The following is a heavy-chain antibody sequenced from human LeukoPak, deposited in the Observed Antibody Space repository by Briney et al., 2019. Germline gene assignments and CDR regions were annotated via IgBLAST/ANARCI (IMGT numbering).Heavy chain of an antibody. V-gene: IGHV4-59*08. J-gene: IGHJ3*02. Sequence: SETLCLTCTVSGGSISSYYWSWIRQPPGKGLEWIGSMYYSGSTNYKPSLKSRVTISVDTSKNQFSLKLSSVTAADTAVYYCARHAYYYDRSGSYEAFDIWGQGTTVSSSS. CDR3: ARHAYYYDRSGSYEAFDI. CDR1: GGSISSYY. D-gene: IGHD3-22*01. CDR2: MYYSGST.